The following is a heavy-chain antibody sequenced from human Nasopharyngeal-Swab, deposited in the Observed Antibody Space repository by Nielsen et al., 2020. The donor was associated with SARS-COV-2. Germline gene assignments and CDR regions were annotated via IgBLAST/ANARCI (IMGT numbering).Heavy chain of an antibody. Sequence: PGKGLEWIGSIYYSGSTYYNTSLKSRVTISVDTFKNQLSLKLSSVTAADTAVYHCARRTNCSSTSCSYYYYYMDVWGKGTTVTVSS. V-gene: IGHV4-39*01. CDR2: IYYSGST. J-gene: IGHJ6*03. D-gene: IGHD2-2*01. CDR3: ARRTNCSSTSCSYYYYYMDV.